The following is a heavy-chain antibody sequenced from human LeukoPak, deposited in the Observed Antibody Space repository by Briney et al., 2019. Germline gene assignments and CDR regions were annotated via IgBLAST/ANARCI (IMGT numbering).Heavy chain of an antibody. J-gene: IGHJ4*02. Sequence: SSETLSLTCAVYGGSFSGYYWSWTRQPPGKGLEWIGEINHSGSTNYNPSLKSRVTISVDTSKNQFSLKLSSVTAADTAVYYCARGSGTHYDYVWGSYRYRYYFDYWGQGTLVTVSS. CDR2: INHSGST. D-gene: IGHD3-16*02. CDR1: GGSFSGYY. V-gene: IGHV4-34*01. CDR3: ARGSGTHYDYVWGSYRYRYYFDY.